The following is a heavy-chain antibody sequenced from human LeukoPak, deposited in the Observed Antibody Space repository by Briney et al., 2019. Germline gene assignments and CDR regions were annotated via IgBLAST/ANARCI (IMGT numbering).Heavy chain of an antibody. CDR3: ATDDRGIAAAGSRYYYYGMDV. D-gene: IGHD6-13*01. CDR1: GDSISSDGSY. J-gene: IGHJ6*04. Sequence: SQTLSLTCSVSGDSISSDGSYWNWIRQPPGKGLEWIGYIFNSGSTYYNPSLKSRVTISLDTSKNQFSLGLSSVTAADTAVYYCATDDRGIAAAGSRYYYYGMDVWGKGTTVTVSS. CDR2: IFNSGST. V-gene: IGHV4-31*03.